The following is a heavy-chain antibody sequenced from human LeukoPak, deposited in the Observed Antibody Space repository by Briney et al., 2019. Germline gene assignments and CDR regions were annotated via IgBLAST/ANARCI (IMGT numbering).Heavy chain of an antibody. J-gene: IGHJ6*03. CDR2: IKQDGSEK. D-gene: IGHD1-26*01. CDR1: GFTFSSYW. Sequence: GGSLRPSCAASGFTFSSYWMSWVRQAPEKGLEWVANIKQDGSEKYYVDSVKGRFTISRDNAKNSLYLQMNSLRAEDTAVYYCARGRWELPYYYYYMDVWGKGTTVTVSS. V-gene: IGHV3-7*01. CDR3: ARGRWELPYYYYYMDV.